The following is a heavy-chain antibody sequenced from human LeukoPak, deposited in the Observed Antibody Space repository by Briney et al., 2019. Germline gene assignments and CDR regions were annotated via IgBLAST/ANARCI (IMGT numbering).Heavy chain of an antibody. D-gene: IGHD2-21*01. CDR3: VRDLFPDAFDI. CDR1: GFTPSHFW. Sequence: GGSLRLSCEVSGFTPSHFWMHWVRQAPGKGLQWVARIDGPGRGTVYADSVKGRFIFSRDNAKNTLSLQMNSLRDDDTAMYYCVRDLFPDAFDIWGQGTRVTVSS. V-gene: IGHV3-74*01. CDR2: IDGPGRGT. J-gene: IGHJ3*02.